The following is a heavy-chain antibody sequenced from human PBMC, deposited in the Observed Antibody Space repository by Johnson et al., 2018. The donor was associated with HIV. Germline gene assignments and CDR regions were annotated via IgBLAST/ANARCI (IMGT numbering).Heavy chain of an antibody. D-gene: IGHD3-10*01. CDR2: IWYDGSNK. Sequence: QVQLVESGGGVVQPGRSLRLSCAASGFTFSSYGMHWVRQAPGKGLEWVAVIWYDGSNKYYADSVKGRFTISRDNSKNTLYLQMNSLRAEDAAVYYCAKDGGVLLWFRESNDAFDIWGQGTMVTVSS. CDR1: GFTFSSYG. V-gene: IGHV3-33*06. CDR3: AKDGGVLLWFRESNDAFDI. J-gene: IGHJ3*02.